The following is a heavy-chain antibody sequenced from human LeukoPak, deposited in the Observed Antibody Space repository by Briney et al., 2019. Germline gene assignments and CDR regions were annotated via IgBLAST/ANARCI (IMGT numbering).Heavy chain of an antibody. J-gene: IGHJ6*03. CDR3: ARGPYGSGRYPMDV. D-gene: IGHD3-10*01. Sequence: GASVKVSCKASGYTFTSYYMHWVRQAPGQGLEWMGWMNPNSGNTGYAQKFQGRVTMTRNTSISTAYMELSNLRSEDTAVYYCARGPYGSGRYPMDVWGKGTTVTVSS. CDR2: MNPNSGNT. CDR1: GYTFTSYY. V-gene: IGHV1-8*02.